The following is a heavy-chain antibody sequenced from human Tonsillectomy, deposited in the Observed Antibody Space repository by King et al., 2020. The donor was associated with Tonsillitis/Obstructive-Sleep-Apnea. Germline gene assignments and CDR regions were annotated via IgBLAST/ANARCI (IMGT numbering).Heavy chain of an antibody. CDR3: ARDRVSHEYYYYYMDV. D-gene: IGHD6-13*01. CDR2: INPSGGST. Sequence: VQLVESGAEVKKPGASVKVSCKASGYTFTSYYMHWVRQAPGQGLEWMGIINPSGGSTSYAQKFQGRVTMTRDTSTSTVYMELSSLRSEDTAVYYCARDRVSHEYYYYYMDVWGKGTTVTVSS. CDR1: GYTFTSYY. V-gene: IGHV1-46*01. J-gene: IGHJ6*03.